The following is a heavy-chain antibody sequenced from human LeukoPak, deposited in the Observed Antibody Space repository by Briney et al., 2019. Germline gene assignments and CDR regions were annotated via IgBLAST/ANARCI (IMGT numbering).Heavy chain of an antibody. Sequence: PSETLSLTCTVSGGSISSYYWSWIRQPPGKGLEWIGYIYYSGSTNYNPSLKSRVTISVDTSKNQFSLKLSSVTAADTAVYYCARDSSIVRGVIIKPFDYWGQGTLVTVSS. D-gene: IGHD3-10*02. J-gene: IGHJ4*02. CDR1: GGSISSYY. CDR3: ARDSSIVRGVIIKPFDY. V-gene: IGHV4-59*12. CDR2: IYYSGST.